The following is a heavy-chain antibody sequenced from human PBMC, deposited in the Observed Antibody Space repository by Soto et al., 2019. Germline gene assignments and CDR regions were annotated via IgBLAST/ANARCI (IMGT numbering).Heavy chain of an antibody. CDR1: GYSFTSYW. CDR3: ARRDNAFDI. J-gene: IGHJ3*02. D-gene: IGHD1-20*01. Sequence: GESLKISCKGSGYSFTSYWIGWVRQMPGKGLEWMGIIYPGDSDTRYGPSFQGQVTMSADKSVSTAYLQWSSLKASDTGIYYCARRDNAFDIWGLGTMVTVSS. V-gene: IGHV5-51*01. CDR2: IYPGDSDT.